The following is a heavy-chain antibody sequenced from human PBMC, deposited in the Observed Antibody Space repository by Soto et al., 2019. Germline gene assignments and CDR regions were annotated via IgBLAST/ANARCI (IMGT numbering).Heavy chain of an antibody. Sequence: GASVKVSCKASGYTFTGYYMHWVRQAPGQGLEWMGWINPNSGGTNYAQKFQGWVTMTRDTSISTAYMELSRLRSDDTAVYYCARAEQLDPYYYYGMDVWGQGTTVTVSS. D-gene: IGHD6-13*01. V-gene: IGHV1-2*04. CDR1: GYTFTGYY. CDR3: ARAEQLDPYYYYGMDV. J-gene: IGHJ6*02. CDR2: INPNSGGT.